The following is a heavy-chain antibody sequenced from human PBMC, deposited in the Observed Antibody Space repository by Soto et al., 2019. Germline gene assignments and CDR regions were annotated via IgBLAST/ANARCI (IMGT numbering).Heavy chain of an antibody. CDR2: MNEDGGTT. CDR1: GFSFSSYW. J-gene: IGHJ6*02. D-gene: IGHD3-10*01. Sequence: EVQLVESGGGLVRPGGSLRLSCAASGFSFSSYWMHWVRQVPGKGLVWVARMNEDGGTTDYADSVKGRFTIPRDNAKNTLYLQMNSLRVEDTAVYYCASDLSGRADVWGQGTTVTVSS. V-gene: IGHV3-74*02. CDR3: ASDLSGRADV.